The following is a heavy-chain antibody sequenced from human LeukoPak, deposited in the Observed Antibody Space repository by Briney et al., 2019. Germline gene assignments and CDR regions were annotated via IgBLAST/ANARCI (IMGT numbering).Heavy chain of an antibody. V-gene: IGHV1-2*02. CDR1: GGTFSSYA. D-gene: IGHD2-2*01. Sequence: ASVKVSCKASGGTFSSYAISWVRQAPGQGLEWMGWINPNSGGTNYAQKFQGRVTMARDTSISTAYMELSRLRSDDTAVYYCARDRWDIVVVPAAEFDYWGQGTLVTVSS. CDR2: INPNSGGT. CDR3: ARDRWDIVVVPAAEFDY. J-gene: IGHJ4*02.